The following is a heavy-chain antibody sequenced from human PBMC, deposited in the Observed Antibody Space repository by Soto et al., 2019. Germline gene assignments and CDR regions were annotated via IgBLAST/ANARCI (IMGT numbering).Heavy chain of an antibody. V-gene: IGHV4-30-2*01. J-gene: IGHJ5*02. CDR2: IYHSGST. Sequence: SETLSLTCAVAGGSISSGGYSWSWIRQPPGKGLEWIGCIYHSGSTYYNPSLKSRVTISVDRSKNQFSLKLSSVTAADTAVYYCARTRITMVRGVNDWFDPWGQGTLVTVSS. CDR1: GGSISSGGYS. CDR3: ARTRITMVRGVNDWFDP. D-gene: IGHD3-10*01.